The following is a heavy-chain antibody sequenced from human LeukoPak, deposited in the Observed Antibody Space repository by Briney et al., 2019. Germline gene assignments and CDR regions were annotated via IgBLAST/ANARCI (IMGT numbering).Heavy chain of an antibody. CDR2: ISYSGST. J-gene: IGHJ4*02. CDR3: ATRWGGQQLPDYFDY. CDR1: GGSINTNNYY. Sequence: SETLSLTCTVSGGSINTNNYYWGWIRQPPGKGLEWIGSISYSGSTSYNPSLKSRVTISVDTSKNQFSLKLSSVTAADTAVYYCATRWGGQQLPDYFDYWGQGTLVTVSS. V-gene: IGHV4-39*01. D-gene: IGHD6-13*01.